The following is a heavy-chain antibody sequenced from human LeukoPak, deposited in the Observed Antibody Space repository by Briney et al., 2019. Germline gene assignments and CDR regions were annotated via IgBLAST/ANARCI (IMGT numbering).Heavy chain of an antibody. D-gene: IGHD3-9*01. Sequence: GGSLRLSCAASGFTFSSDWMHWVRQAPGKGLVWVSRIQTDGSSTNYADSVKGRFTISRDDAKNTLYLQMNSLRAEDTAVYYCARDMFDWLFEDLEIGVSFDYWGQGTLVTVSS. CDR3: ARDMFDWLFEDLEIGVSFDY. J-gene: IGHJ4*02. CDR1: GFTFSSDW. V-gene: IGHV3-74*01. CDR2: IQTDGSST.